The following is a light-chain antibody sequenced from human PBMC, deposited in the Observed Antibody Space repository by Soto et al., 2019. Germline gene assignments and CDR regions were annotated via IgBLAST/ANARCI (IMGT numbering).Light chain of an antibody. V-gene: IGKV3-20*01. CDR2: GAF. CDR3: QQYGNFPYT. Sequence: EIVLTQSPGTLSLSPGERATLSCRASNSVPSDWLAWYRHKPGQAPRLLIYGAFSRATGVPDRVSGSGSGTDFTLTINILEPEDFAVYYCQQYGNFPYTFGQGTKLEIK. CDR1: NSVPSDW. J-gene: IGKJ2*01.